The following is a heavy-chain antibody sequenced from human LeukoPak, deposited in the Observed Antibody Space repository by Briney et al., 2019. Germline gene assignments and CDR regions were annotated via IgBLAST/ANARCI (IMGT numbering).Heavy chain of an antibody. D-gene: IGHD3-3*01. V-gene: IGHV4-59*01. Sequence: SETLSLTCAVYGGSFSSYYWSWIRQPPGKGLEWIGYIYYSGSTNYNPSLKSRVTISVDTSKNQFSLKLSSVTAADTAVYYCARGVNDFWSGRGENNWFDPWGQGTLVTVSS. CDR1: GGSFSSYY. J-gene: IGHJ5*02. CDR2: IYYSGST. CDR3: ARGVNDFWSGRGENNWFDP.